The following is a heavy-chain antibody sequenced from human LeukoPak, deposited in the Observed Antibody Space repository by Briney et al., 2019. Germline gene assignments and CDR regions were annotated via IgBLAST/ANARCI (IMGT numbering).Heavy chain of an antibody. V-gene: IGHV3-11*01. CDR3: AKAYLGLRGDDAFDI. J-gene: IGHJ3*02. CDR1: GFTFSDYY. Sequence: GGSLRLSCAASGFTFSDYYMSWIRQAPGKGLEWVSYISSSGSTIYYADSVKGRFTISRDNAKNSLYLQMNSLRAEDTAVYYCAKAYLGLRGDDAFDIWGQGTMVTVSS. D-gene: IGHD5-12*01. CDR2: ISSSGSTI.